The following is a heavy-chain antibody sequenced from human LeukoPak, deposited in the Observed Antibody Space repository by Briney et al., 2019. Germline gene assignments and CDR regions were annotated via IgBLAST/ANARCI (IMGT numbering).Heavy chain of an antibody. CDR3: AISYYQLPAMDV. V-gene: IGHV3-7*01. CDR2: IKQDGSEK. D-gene: IGHD2-2*01. Sequence: GGSLRLSCAASGFTFSGYWMSWVRQAPGKGLEWVANIKQDGSEKYYVDSVKGRFTISRDNAKNSLYLQMNSLRAEDTAVYYRAISYYQLPAMDVWGKGTTVTVSS. J-gene: IGHJ6*03. CDR1: GFTFSGYW.